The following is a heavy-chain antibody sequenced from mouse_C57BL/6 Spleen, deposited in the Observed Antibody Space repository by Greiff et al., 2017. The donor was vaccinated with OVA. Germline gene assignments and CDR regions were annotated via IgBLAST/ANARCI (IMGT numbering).Heavy chain of an antibody. CDR1: GYTFTDYN. CDR2: INPNNGGT. V-gene: IGHV1-22*01. D-gene: IGHD2-4*01. Sequence: EVKLVESGPELVKPGASVKMSCKASGYTFTDYNMHWVKQSHGKSLEWIGYINPNNGGTSYNQKFKGKATLTVNKSSSTAYMELRSLTSEDSAVYYCARDEGLRQDYAMDYWGQGTSVTVSS. CDR3: ARDEGLRQDYAMDY. J-gene: IGHJ4*01.